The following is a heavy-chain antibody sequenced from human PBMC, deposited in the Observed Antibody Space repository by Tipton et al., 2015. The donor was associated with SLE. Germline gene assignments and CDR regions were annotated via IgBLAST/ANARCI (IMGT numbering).Heavy chain of an antibody. CDR3: ARGGVVGATLPFGY. CDR2: IYYSGST. Sequence: SLRLSCAVSGGSISSSNWWSWVRQPPGKGLEWIGYIYYSGSTNYNPSLKSRVTISVDTSKNQFSLKLSSVTAADTAVYYCARGGVVGATLPFGYWGQGTLVTVSS. D-gene: IGHD1-26*01. J-gene: IGHJ4*02. V-gene: IGHV4-4*02. CDR1: GGSISSSNW.